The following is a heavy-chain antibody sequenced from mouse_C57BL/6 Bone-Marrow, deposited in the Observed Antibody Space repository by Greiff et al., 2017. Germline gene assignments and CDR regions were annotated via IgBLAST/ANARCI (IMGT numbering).Heavy chain of an antibody. Sequence: EVKLMESGGGLVQPKGSLKLSCAASGFSFNTYAMNWVRQAPGKGLEWVARIRSKSNNYATYYADSVKDRFTISRDDSESMLYLQMNNLKTEDTAMYYCVRHSYDGYFAYWGQGTLVTVSA. CDR1: GFSFNTYA. D-gene: IGHD2-3*01. V-gene: IGHV10-1*01. CDR2: IRSKSNNYAT. CDR3: VRHSYDGYFAY. J-gene: IGHJ3*01.